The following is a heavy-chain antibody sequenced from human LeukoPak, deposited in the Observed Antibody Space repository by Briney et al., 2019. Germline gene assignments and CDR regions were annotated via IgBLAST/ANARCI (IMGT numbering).Heavy chain of an antibody. CDR1: GGSISSYY. J-gene: IGHJ4*02. Sequence: NPSETLSLTCTVSGGSISSYYWSWIRQPPGKGLEWIGYIYYSGSTNYNPSLKSRVTISVDTSKNQFSLKLGSVTAADTAVYYCARGFGGATTSFDYWGQGTLVTVSS. D-gene: IGHD1-26*01. V-gene: IGHV4-59*01. CDR2: IYYSGST. CDR3: ARGFGGATTSFDY.